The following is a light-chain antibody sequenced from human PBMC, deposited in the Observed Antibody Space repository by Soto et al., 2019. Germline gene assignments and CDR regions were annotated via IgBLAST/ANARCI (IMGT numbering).Light chain of an antibody. CDR3: QQYYDWRT. CDR2: GAS. CDR1: QSVNSK. J-gene: IGKJ2*02. V-gene: IGKV3-15*01. Sequence: EIVMTQSPATLSVSQGERATLSCRASQSVNSKLAWYQQKPGQAPRLLIYGASTRATGIPARFSGSGSGTDFTLTISSLQSEDFAVYYCQQYYDWRTFGQGTKLEIK.